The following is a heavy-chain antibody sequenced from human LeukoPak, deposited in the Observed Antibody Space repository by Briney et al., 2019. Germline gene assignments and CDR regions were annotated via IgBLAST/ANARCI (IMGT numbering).Heavy chain of an antibody. J-gene: IGHJ4*02. D-gene: IGHD2-21*02. CDR3: ARDLLAYCGGDCYTGGY. V-gene: IGHV3-7*01. Sequence: PGGSLRLSCAASGFTFSSYWMSWVRQAPGKGLEWVANIKQDGSEKYYVDSVKGRFTISRDNAKNSLYLQMNSLRAEDTAVYYCARDLLAYCGGDCYTGGYWGQGTLVTVSS. CDR2: IKQDGSEK. CDR1: GFTFSSYW.